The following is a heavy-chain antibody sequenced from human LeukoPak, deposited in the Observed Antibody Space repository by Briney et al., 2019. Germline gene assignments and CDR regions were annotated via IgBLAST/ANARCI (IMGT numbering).Heavy chain of an antibody. V-gene: IGHV3-7*01. CDR3: AELGITMIGGV. Sequence: GGSLRLSCAASGFTFRTYWMSWVRQAPGKGLEWVANIKQDGNEKYYVDSVKGRFTISRDNAKNSLYLQMNSLRAEDTAVYYSAELGITMIGGVWGKGTTVTISS. CDR1: GFTFRTYW. CDR2: IKQDGNEK. J-gene: IGHJ6*04. D-gene: IGHD3-10*02.